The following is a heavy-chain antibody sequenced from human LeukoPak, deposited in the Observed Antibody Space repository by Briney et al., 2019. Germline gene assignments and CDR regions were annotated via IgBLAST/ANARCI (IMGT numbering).Heavy chain of an antibody. CDR2: ISGSGGST. CDR1: GFTFSSYA. J-gene: IGHJ4*02. CDR3: AKALAAAGTGNYFDY. Sequence: PGGSLRLSCAASGFTFSSYAMTWVRQAPGKGLEWVSAISGSGGSTYYADSVKGRFTISRDNSKNTLYLQMNSLRAEDTAVYYCAKALAAAGTGNYFDYWGQGTLVTVSS. V-gene: IGHV3-23*01. D-gene: IGHD6-13*01.